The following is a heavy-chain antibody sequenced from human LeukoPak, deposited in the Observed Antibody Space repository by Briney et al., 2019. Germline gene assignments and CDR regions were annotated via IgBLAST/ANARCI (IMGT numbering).Heavy chain of an antibody. V-gene: IGHV3-48*01. CDR1: GFTFSSYS. J-gene: IGHJ4*02. Sequence: GGPLRLSCAASGFTFSSYSMNWVRQAPGKGREWVSYISSSSSTIYYADSVKGRFTNSRDNAKNSLYLQMNSLRAEDTAVYYCARGAWRGYDFWSGQIDYWGQGTLVTVSS. CDR3: ARGAWRGYDFWSGQIDY. D-gene: IGHD3-3*01. CDR2: ISSSSSTI.